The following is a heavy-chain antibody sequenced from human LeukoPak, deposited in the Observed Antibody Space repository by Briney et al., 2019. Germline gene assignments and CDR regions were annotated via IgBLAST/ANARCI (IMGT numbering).Heavy chain of an antibody. CDR1: GFTLSSYA. Sequence: GGSLRLSCAASGFTLSSYAMHWVRQAPGKGLEWVAVISYDGSNEYYADSVKGRFTISRDNSKNTLYLQMNSLRAEDTAVYYCARAVRGYSYGYGDYWGQGTLVTVSS. D-gene: IGHD5-18*01. J-gene: IGHJ4*02. CDR2: ISYDGSNE. CDR3: ARAVRGYSYGYGDY. V-gene: IGHV3-30*04.